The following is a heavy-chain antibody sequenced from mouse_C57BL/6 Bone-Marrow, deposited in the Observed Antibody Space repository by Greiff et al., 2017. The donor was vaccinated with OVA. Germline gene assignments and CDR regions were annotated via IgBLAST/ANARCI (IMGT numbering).Heavy chain of an antibody. CDR2: ISSGGSYT. J-gene: IGHJ2*01. D-gene: IGHD1-1*01. V-gene: IGHV5-6*01. Sequence: EVQVVESGGDLVKPGGSLKLSCAASGFTFSSYGMSWVRQTPDKRLEWVATISSGGSYTYYPDSVKGRFTISRDNAKNTLYLQMSSLKSEDTAMYYCARKVVRYYGSSYSYYFDYWGQGTTLTVSS. CDR3: ARKVVRYYGSSYSYYFDY. CDR1: GFTFSSYG.